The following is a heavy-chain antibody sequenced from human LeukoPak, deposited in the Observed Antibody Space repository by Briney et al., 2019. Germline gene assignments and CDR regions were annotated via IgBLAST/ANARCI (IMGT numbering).Heavy chain of an antibody. J-gene: IGHJ4*02. V-gene: IGHV1-46*01. D-gene: IGHD3-3*01. CDR3: ARVLRTPYDFWSGYFDY. Sequence: ASVKVSCKASGYTFTSYYMHWVRQAPGQGLEWMGIINPSGGSTSYAQKFQGRVTMTRDMSTSTVYMELSSLRSEDTAVYYCARVLRTPYDFWSGYFDYWGQGTLVTVSS. CDR1: GYTFTSYY. CDR2: INPSGGST.